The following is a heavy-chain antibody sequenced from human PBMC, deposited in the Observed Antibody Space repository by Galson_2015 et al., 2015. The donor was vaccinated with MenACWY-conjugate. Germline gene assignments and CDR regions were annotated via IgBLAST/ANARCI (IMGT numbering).Heavy chain of an antibody. J-gene: IGHJ4*02. CDR2: ITSGSDYI. CDR1: GFTFNTYT. V-gene: IGHV3-21*01. D-gene: IGHD2/OR15-2a*01. CDR3: AREDLAWAFGLDY. Sequence: LRLSCAASGFTFNTYTMNWVRQAPGEGLEWVSSITSGSDYIYYADSVKGRFTVSRDNAENSLYPQMNSLRPEDTAVYYCAREDLAWAFGLDYWGQGTLVTVSS.